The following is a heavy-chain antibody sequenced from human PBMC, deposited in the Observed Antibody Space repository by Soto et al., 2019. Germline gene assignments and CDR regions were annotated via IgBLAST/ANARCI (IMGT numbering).Heavy chain of an antibody. V-gene: IGHV4-30-4*01. CDR3: ARYLRQQLVHDLFAS. Sequence: LPLTCTVSGGSISSGDYYWSWIRQPPGKGLEWIGYIYYSGSTYYNPSLKSRVTISVDTSKNQFSLKLSSVTAADTAVYYCARYLRQQLVHDLFASCGQASLVTF. J-gene: IGHJ5*01. CDR2: IYYSGST. CDR1: GGSISSGDYY. D-gene: IGHD6-13*01.